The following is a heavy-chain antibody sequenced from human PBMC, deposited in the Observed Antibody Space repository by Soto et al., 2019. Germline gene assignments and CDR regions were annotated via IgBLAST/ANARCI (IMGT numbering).Heavy chain of an antibody. CDR3: VRSRVFIAVAGMATYYYYYGMDV. CDR1: GDSVSSDSAA. Sequence: QVQLQQSGPGLVKPSQTLSLTCAISGDSVSSDSAAWNWIRQSPSRGLEWLGRTYYRSKWYNDYEVSVNGRITINPDTSKNLVSLQLNSVTPEDTAVYYCVRSRVFIAVAGMATYYYYYGMDVWGQGTTVTVSS. J-gene: IGHJ6*02. D-gene: IGHD6-19*01. V-gene: IGHV6-1*01. CDR2: TYYRSKWYN.